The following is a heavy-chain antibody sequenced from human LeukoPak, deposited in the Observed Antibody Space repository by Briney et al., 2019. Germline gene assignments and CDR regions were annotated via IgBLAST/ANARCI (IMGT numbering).Heavy chain of an antibody. J-gene: IGHJ4*02. CDR1: GGSINSRDYY. D-gene: IGHD5-24*01. CDR3: ARGGTIFTFFDY. Sequence: SQTLSLTCTVSGGSINSRDYYWSWIRQPAGKGLEWIGRVYTSGNTLYNPSLKSRVAISIDRSKNQFSLKLTSVTAADTALYHCARGGTIFTFFDYWGQGIVVTVSS. V-gene: IGHV4-61*02. CDR2: VYTSGNT.